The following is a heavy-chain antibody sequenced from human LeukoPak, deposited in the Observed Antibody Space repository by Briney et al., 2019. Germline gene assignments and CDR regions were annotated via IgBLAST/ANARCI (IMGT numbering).Heavy chain of an antibody. J-gene: IGHJ4*02. V-gene: IGHV4-38-2*02. CDR1: GYSISSGYF. Sequence: ASETLSLTCNVSGYSISSGYFWGWVRQAPGKGLEWIGSIYQRATVHYNPSLKSRVTISLDTSKNHFSLNLRSMQASDTAVYYCARMFVYFDSWGQGTLDTVSS. CDR3: ARMFVYFDS. D-gene: IGHD3-10*02. CDR2: IYQRATV.